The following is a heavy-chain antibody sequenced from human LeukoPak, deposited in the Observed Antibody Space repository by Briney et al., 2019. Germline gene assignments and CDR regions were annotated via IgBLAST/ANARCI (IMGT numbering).Heavy chain of an antibody. CDR2: MNPNSGNT. Sequence: GASVKVSCKASGYTFTSYDINWVRQATGQGLEWMGWMNPNSGNTGYAQKFQGRVTMTRNTSISTAYMELSSLRSEDTAVYYCARVTAPDGYNMVSDPYFDYWDQGTLVTVSS. J-gene: IGHJ4*02. D-gene: IGHD5-24*01. CDR1: GYTFTSYD. V-gene: IGHV1-8*01. CDR3: ARVTAPDGYNMVSDPYFDY.